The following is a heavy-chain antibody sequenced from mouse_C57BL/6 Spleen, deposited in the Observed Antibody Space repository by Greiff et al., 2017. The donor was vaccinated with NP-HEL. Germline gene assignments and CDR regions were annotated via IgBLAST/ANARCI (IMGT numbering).Heavy chain of an antibody. CDR1: GYTFTSYG. V-gene: IGHV1-85*01. J-gene: IGHJ2*01. CDR3: ARGLGRLDY. Sequence: QVQLQESGPELVKPGASVKLSCKASGYTFTSYGINWVKQRPGQGLEWIGRIYPGDGSTKYNEKFKGKATLTVDTSSSTAYMELHSLTSEDSAVYFSARGLGRLDYWGQGTTLTVSS. D-gene: IGHD4-1*01. CDR2: IYPGDGST.